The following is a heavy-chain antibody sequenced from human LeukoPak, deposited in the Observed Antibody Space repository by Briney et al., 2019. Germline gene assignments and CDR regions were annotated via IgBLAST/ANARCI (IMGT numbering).Heavy chain of an antibody. CDR2: INHSEGT. CDR3: ARGPDSGSHFAWFDP. V-gene: IGHV4-34*01. CDR1: GGSFSGFY. Sequence: SSETLSLTCAVYGGSFSGFYWSWARQPPGKGLEWIGEINHSEGTHYNPSFKSRVTILVDTSRNQFSLKLTSVTAADTAVYYCARGPDSGSHFAWFDPWGQGTLVTVSS. J-gene: IGHJ5*02. D-gene: IGHD3-10*01.